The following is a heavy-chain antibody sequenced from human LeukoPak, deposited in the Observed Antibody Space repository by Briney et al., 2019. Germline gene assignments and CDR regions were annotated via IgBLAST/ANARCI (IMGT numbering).Heavy chain of an antibody. V-gene: IGHV3-33*01. Sequence: PGRSLTLSCAASGFTFSTYGMHWVCQAPGKGLEWVAVIWYDGTNEYYADSVKGRFTISRDNSKNTLYLQMNSLRAEDTALYFCARDYGSGRGVEISYYHYGMDVWGQGTTVTVSS. CDR1: GFTFSTYG. D-gene: IGHD3-10*01. J-gene: IGHJ6*02. CDR3: ARDYGSGRGVEISYYHYGMDV. CDR2: IWYDGTNE.